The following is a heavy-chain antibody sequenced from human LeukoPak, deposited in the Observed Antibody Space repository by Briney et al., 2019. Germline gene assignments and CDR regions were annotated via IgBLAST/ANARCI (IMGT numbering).Heavy chain of an antibody. J-gene: IGHJ6*03. CDR1: GFTLITYW. CDR2: IRSKANSYAT. Sequence: GGSLRLSCAASGFTLITYWMTWVRQASGKGLEWVGRIRSKANSYATVYSASVKGRFTISRDDSKNTAYLQMNSLKTEDTAVYYCTRTSDILTGYTPREAYYYYYHMDVWGKGTTVTISS. V-gene: IGHV3-73*01. CDR3: TRTSDILTGYTPREAYYYYYHMDV. D-gene: IGHD3-9*01.